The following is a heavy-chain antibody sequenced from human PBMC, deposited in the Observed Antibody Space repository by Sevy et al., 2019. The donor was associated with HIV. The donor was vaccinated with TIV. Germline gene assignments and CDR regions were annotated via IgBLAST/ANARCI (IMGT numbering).Heavy chain of an antibody. CDR3: ARDLPHSLPWELSRGSDF. V-gene: IGHV3-30*04. CDR2: ISHDEIHK. J-gene: IGHJ4*02. D-gene: IGHD3-16*01. Sequence: GGSLRLSCTAYGFTFSNYAVHWVRQAPGKGLEWVAIISHDEIHKDFADSVRGRFSISRDTSKNTIYLQMNSLRPEDTAVYYCARDLPHSLPWELSRGSDFWGQGTLVTVSS. CDR1: GFTFSNYA.